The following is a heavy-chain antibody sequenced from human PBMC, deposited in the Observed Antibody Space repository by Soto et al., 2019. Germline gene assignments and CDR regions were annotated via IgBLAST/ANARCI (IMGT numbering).Heavy chain of an antibody. CDR3: ARENGHCTDACNRGAFDI. V-gene: IGHV3-21*01. Sequence: EVQVVESGGGLVKPGGSLRLSCAASGFTFSEYSFLWVRQAPGKGLEWLSFIANGDKHIFYSDSVKGRFTISRDNATNSVYLQLNSLRADDSAVYYCARENGHCTDACNRGAFDIWGQGTMVTVSS. D-gene: IGHD2-2*01. CDR1: GFTFSEYS. J-gene: IGHJ3*02. CDR2: IANGDKHI.